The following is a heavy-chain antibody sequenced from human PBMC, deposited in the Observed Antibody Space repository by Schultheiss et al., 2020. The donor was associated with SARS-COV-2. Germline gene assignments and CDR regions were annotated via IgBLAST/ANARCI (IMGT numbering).Heavy chain of an antibody. D-gene: IGHD2-21*02. CDR3: ARGTTVTAVGY. J-gene: IGHJ4*02. CDR2: IYYSGST. Sequence: SQTLSLTCTVSGGSISSYYWSWIRQPAGKGLEWIGSIYYSGSTYYTPSLKSRVTISVDTSKNQFSLKLSSVTAADTAVYYCARGTTVTAVGYWGQGTLVTVSS. V-gene: IGHV4-59*01. CDR1: GGSISSYY.